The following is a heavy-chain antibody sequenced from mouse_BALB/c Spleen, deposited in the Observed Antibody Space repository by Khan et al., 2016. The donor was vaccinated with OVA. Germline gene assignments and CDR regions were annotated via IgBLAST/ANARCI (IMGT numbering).Heavy chain of an antibody. V-gene: IGHV1-7*01. CDR1: GYTFINYW. CDR3: ARRGLRWDFDY. Sequence: QVQLQQSGAELAKPGASVKMSCKASGYTFINYWILWIKQRPGKGLEWIGYINPSTGYTVYNQNFKDKATLTADKSSSTAYMQLSSLTSEDSTVYYCARRGLRWDFDYWGQGTTLTVSS. D-gene: IGHD1-1*01. J-gene: IGHJ2*01. CDR2: INPSTGYT.